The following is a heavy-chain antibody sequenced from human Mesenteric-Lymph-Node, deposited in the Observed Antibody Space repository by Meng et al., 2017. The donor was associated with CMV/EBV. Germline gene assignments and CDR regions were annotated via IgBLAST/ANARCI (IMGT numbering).Heavy chain of an antibody. J-gene: IGHJ4*02. CDR3: ARRRGSGSWDS. Sequence: LSLTCAASGFTFSNYWMSWVRQAPGKGLEWVANINQDGSERYYVDSVKGRFTISRDNAKNSLCLQTNSLRAEDTAVYYCARRRGSGSWDSWGQGTLVTVSS. CDR1: GFTFSNYW. V-gene: IGHV3-7*01. CDR2: INQDGSER. D-gene: IGHD3-10*01.